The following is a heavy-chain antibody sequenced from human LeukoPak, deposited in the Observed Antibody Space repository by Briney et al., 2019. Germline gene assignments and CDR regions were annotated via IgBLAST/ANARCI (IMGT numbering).Heavy chain of an antibody. CDR3: ASALLWFGELGGYPPDY. D-gene: IGHD3-10*01. J-gene: IGHJ4*02. CDR1: GGSFSGYY. CDR2: INHSGST. V-gene: IGHV4-34*01. Sequence: PSETLSLTCAVYGGSFSGYYWSWLRQPPGKGLEWIGEINHSGSTNYNPSLKSRVTISVDTSKNQFSLKLSSVTAADTAVYYCASALLWFGELGGYPPDYWGQGTLVTVSS.